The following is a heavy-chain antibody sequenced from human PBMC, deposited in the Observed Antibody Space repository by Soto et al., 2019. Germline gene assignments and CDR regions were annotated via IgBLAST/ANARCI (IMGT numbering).Heavy chain of an antibody. CDR1: GLTVSGKKY. Sequence: DVQLVESGGGLIQPGESLRLSCAAFGLTVSGKKYVAWVRQAPGKGLEWISALYDVDGTYYADSVKGRFTTSSGSSKTTVYLQMNGLRPDDTAVYYCASWHEREHAYDVWGRGTTVTVSS. CDR3: ASWHEREHAYDV. D-gene: IGHD1-1*01. CDR2: LYDVDGT. V-gene: IGHV3-53*01. J-gene: IGHJ3*01.